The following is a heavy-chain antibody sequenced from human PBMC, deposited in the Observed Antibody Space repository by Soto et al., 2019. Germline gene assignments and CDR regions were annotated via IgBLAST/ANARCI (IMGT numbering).Heavy chain of an antibody. V-gene: IGHV3-23*01. CDR2: ISGSGGIT. CDR1: GFTFSSYA. CDR3: AKSGDLVYGYFDY. Sequence: EVQLLESGGGLVQPGGSLRLSCAASGFTFSSYAMSWVRQARGKGLEWVSAISGSGGITYYADSVKGRFTISRDKSNNTLYLQMNSLRVEDTDVYDCAKSGDLVYGYFDYWGQGTLVTVSS. J-gene: IGHJ4*02. D-gene: IGHD2-8*01.